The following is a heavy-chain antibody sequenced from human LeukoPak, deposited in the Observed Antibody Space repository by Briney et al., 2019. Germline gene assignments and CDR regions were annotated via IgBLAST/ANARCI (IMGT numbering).Heavy chain of an antibody. J-gene: IGHJ4*02. D-gene: IGHD3-22*01. CDR3: AVLWSSGYYVHDY. Sequence: ASVNVSCKASGYTFTSYGISWVRQAPGQGLEWMGWISAYNGNTNYAQKLQGRVTMTTGTSTSTAYMELRSLRSDDTAVYYCAVLWSSGYYVHDYWGQGTLVTVSS. V-gene: IGHV1-18*01. CDR1: GYTFTSYG. CDR2: ISAYNGNT.